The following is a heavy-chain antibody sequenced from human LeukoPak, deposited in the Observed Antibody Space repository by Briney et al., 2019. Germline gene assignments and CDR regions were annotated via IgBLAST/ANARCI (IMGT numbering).Heavy chain of an antibody. CDR3: ARVARITMVRGVITYYYYMDV. CDR1: GFTFSSYW. Sequence: GGSLRLSCAASGFTFSSYWMHWVRQAPGKGLVWVSRSKSDGNTTTYADSVKGRFTISRDNAKNTLYLQMNSLRAEDTAVYYCARVARITMVRGVITYYYYMDVWGKGTTVTISS. D-gene: IGHD3-10*01. J-gene: IGHJ6*03. V-gene: IGHV3-74*03. CDR2: SKSDGNTT.